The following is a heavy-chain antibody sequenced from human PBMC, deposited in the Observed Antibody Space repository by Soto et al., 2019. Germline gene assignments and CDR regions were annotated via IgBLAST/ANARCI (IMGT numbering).Heavy chain of an antibody. CDR2: IKSKLDGETI. CDR1: GFTFSNVW. V-gene: IGHV3-15*07. J-gene: IGHJ4*02. CDR3: TPLALKYNSDWYEFSD. D-gene: IGHD6-19*01. Sequence: EGQLVESGGGLVKPGGSLRLSCAASGFTFSNVWMNWVRQAPGKGLEWVGRIKSKLDGETIDYAAPVKGRFTISRDDSKNMLYLQMNGLKTEDPGVYYCTPLALKYNSDWYEFSDWGQGTLVTVSS.